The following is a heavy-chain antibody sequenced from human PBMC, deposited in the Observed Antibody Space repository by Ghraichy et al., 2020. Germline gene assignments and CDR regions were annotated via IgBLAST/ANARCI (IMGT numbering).Heavy chain of an antibody. J-gene: IGHJ4*02. CDR3: ASGSGSYWPYYFDY. V-gene: IGHV3-53*01. CDR2: IYSGGST. D-gene: IGHD1-26*01. Sequence: GGSLRLSCAASGFTVSSNYMSWVLQAPGKGLEWVSVIYSGGSTYYADSVKGRFTISRDNSKNTLYLQMNSLRDEDPAVYYCASGSGSYWPYYFDYWGQGTLVTVSS. CDR1: GFTVSSNY.